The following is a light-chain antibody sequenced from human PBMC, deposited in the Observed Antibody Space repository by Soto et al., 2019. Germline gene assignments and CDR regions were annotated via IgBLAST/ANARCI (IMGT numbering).Light chain of an antibody. Sequence: EIVMTQSPGTLSVSPGERAILSCRASQSVSNNLAWYQQKPGQTPRLLIYGASTRATGIPARFSGSGSGTEFTLTISSLQSEDFAVYYCQQYNNWPPFTFGPGTKVDIK. CDR1: QSVSNN. V-gene: IGKV3-15*01. CDR2: GAS. CDR3: QQYNNWPPFT. J-gene: IGKJ3*01.